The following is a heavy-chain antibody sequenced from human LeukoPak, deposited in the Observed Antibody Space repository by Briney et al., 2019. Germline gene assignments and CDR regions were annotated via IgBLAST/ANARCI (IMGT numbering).Heavy chain of an antibody. Sequence: ASVKVSCKASGYTFTGHYMHWVRQAPGQGPEWLGWINPNSGGTIYAQNFQGRVTMTRDTSISTAYMELSRLRSDDTAVYYCARVRMAVGSTSFYYYGMDVWSQGTTVTVSS. CDR1: GYTFTGHY. J-gene: IGHJ6*02. D-gene: IGHD6-19*01. CDR3: ARVRMAVGSTSFYYYGMDV. CDR2: INPNSGGT. V-gene: IGHV1-2*02.